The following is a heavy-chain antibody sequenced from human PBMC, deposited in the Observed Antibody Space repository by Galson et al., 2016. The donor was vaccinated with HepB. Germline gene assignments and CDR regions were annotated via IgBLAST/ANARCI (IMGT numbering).Heavy chain of an antibody. J-gene: IGHJ4*02. CDR3: VRDHDWAFDY. CDR2: NSRENNRI. Sequence: FSDYAMNWVRQAPGKGLEWISHNSRENNRIDYADSVKGRFTVSRDNGKNSLYLQMNSLRVEDTAVYYCVRDHDWAFDYWGQGLLVTVSS. CDR1: FSDYA. D-gene: IGHD3-9*01. V-gene: IGHV3-48*01.